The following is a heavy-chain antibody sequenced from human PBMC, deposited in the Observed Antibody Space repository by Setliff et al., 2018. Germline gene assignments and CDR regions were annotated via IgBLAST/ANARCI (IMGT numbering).Heavy chain of an antibody. CDR3: ARDVFCSGGSCDNWFDP. D-gene: IGHD2-15*01. CDR1: GFTFTNYA. J-gene: IGHJ5*02. CDR2: FRGSGGTT. Sequence: PGGSLRLSCAASGFTFTNYAMTWVRQAPGKGLEWVSGFRGSGGTTYYADAVKGRFNISRDNSKNTLFMQMNSLRAEDTAVYYCARDVFCSGGSCDNWFDPWGQGTLVTVSS. V-gene: IGHV3-23*01.